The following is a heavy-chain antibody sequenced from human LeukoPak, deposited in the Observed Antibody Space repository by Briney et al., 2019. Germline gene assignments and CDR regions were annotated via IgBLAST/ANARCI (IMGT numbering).Heavy chain of an antibody. Sequence: GGSLRLSCAASGFTFDDYGMSWVRQAPGKGLEWVSGINWNGGSTGYADSVKGRFTISRDDAKNSLYLQMNSLRAEDTAVYFCTREAAAGIDYWGQGTLVTVSS. CDR1: GFTFDDYG. V-gene: IGHV3-20*04. CDR3: TREAAAGIDY. CDR2: INWNGGST. J-gene: IGHJ4*02. D-gene: IGHD6-13*01.